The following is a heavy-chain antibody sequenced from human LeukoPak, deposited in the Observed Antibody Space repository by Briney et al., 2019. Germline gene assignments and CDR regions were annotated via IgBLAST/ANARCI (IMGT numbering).Heavy chain of an antibody. CDR3: ARVYYYGSGSYYHWFDP. D-gene: IGHD3-10*01. CDR2: IKKDGSEK. CDR1: GFTFSSYW. Sequence: GGSLRLSCAASGFTFSSYWMSWVRQAPGKGLEWVANIKKDGSEKYYVDSVKGRFTISRDNAKTSLYLQMNSLRAEDTAVYYCARVYYYGSGSYYHWFDPWGQGTLVTVSS. J-gene: IGHJ5*02. V-gene: IGHV3-7*01.